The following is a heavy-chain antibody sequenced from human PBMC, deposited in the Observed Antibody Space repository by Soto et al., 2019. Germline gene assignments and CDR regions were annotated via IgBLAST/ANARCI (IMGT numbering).Heavy chain of an antibody. V-gene: IGHV3-21*01. Sequence: EVQLVESGGGLVKPGGSLRLSCAASGFTFSSYSMNWVRQAPGKGLEWVSSISSSSSYIYYADSVKGRFTISRDNAKNSLYLQMNSLRAEDTAVYYCARDGYDSSATDAFDIWGQGTMVTVSS. J-gene: IGHJ3*02. CDR3: ARDGYDSSATDAFDI. D-gene: IGHD3-22*01. CDR2: ISSSSSYI. CDR1: GFTFSSYS.